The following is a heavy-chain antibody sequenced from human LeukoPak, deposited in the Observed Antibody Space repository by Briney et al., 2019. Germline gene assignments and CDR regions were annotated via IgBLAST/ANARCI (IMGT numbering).Heavy chain of an antibody. CDR1: GFTFSSFW. J-gene: IGHJ4*02. CDR2: IKRDGGDK. D-gene: IGHD2-2*02. CDR3: ARGDEYTTSP. Sequence: AGGSLRLSCAASGFTFSSFWMSWVREAPGKGLGWVANIKRDGGDKYYVDSVKGRFSISRDNAKNSLYLHMNSLRAEDTAVYYCARGDEYTTSPWGQGTLVTVSS. V-gene: IGHV3-7*05.